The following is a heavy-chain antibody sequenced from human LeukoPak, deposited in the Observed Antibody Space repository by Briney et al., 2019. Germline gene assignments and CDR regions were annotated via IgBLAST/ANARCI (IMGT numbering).Heavy chain of an antibody. Sequence: GGSLRLSCTASGFTFGDYAMGWVRQAPGKGLEWVGFIRSKAYGGTTEYAASVEGRFTISRDDSKSIAYLQMNSLKTEDTAVYYCTRDPTTVTTYAYYFDYWGQGTLVTVSS. V-gene: IGHV3-49*04. J-gene: IGHJ4*02. CDR1: GFTFGDYA. D-gene: IGHD4-17*01. CDR3: TRDPTTVTTYAYYFDY. CDR2: IRSKAYGGTT.